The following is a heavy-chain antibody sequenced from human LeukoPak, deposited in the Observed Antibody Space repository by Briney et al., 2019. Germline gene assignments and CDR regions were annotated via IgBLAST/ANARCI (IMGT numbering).Heavy chain of an antibody. J-gene: IGHJ4*02. Sequence: SETLSLTCTVSGGSISSYYWSWIRQPPGKGLEWIGYIYYSGSTNYNPSLKSRVTISVDTSKNQFSLKLSSVTAADTAVYYCARQPHAAPVSGFDYWGQGTLVTVSS. D-gene: IGHD2-2*01. CDR1: GGSISSYY. CDR2: IYYSGST. V-gene: IGHV4-59*01. CDR3: ARQPHAAPVSGFDY.